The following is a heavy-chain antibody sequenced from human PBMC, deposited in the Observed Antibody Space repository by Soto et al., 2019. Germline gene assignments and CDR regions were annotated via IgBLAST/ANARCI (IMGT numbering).Heavy chain of an antibody. CDR3: ARDREEGYYYGAGSYYFDAFDI. V-gene: IGHV1-69*10. D-gene: IGHD3-10*01. Sequence: ASVKVSCKASGGTFSSYAISWVRQAPGQGLEWMGGIIPIFGIANYAQKFQGRVTITADKSTSTAYMELSSLRSEDTAVYYCARDREEGYYYGAGSYYFDAFDIWGQGTMVTVSS. CDR2: IIPIFGIA. CDR1: GGTFSSYA. J-gene: IGHJ3*02.